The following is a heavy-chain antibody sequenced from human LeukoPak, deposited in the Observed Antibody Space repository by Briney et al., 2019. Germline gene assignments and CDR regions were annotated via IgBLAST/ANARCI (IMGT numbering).Heavy chain of an antibody. CDR2: MNPKSGDT. D-gene: IGHD2-21*02. V-gene: IGHV1-8*01. J-gene: IGHJ3*01. Sequence: ASVKVSCKASGYTFTNYDINWVRQATGQGLEWMGWMNPKSGDTGYAQNFQGRVSMTRSTSITTAYMEPSSLRSEDTAVYYCARGTLVVVTARGAFDVWGQGTMVTVSS. CDR1: GYTFTNYD. CDR3: ARGTLVVVTARGAFDV.